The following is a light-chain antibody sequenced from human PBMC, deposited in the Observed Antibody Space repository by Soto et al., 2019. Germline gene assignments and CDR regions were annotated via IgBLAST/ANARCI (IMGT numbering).Light chain of an antibody. J-gene: IGKJ1*01. V-gene: IGKV3-11*01. Sequence: EIVLTQSPATLSLSPGERATLSCRASQSVSSSLAWYQQKPGQAPRLLIYDASNRATGIPARFSGSGSGTDFTLTISSLDPEDFAVYYCQQRSNWRGTFGQGTKVDIK. CDR3: QQRSNWRGT. CDR1: QSVSSS. CDR2: DAS.